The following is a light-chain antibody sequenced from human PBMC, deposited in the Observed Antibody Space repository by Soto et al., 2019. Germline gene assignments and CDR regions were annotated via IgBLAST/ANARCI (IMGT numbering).Light chain of an antibody. CDR3: QQHNNWPPWT. V-gene: IGKV3-15*01. J-gene: IGKJ1*01. CDR2: GAS. CDR1: QSVSSN. Sequence: EIVITQSPATLSVSPGERATLSCRASQSVSSNLAWYQQKPGQAPRLLMYGASTRATGIPDRLSGSGSGTEFTLTISSLQSEDFAVYYCQQHNNWPPWTFGQGTKVEIK.